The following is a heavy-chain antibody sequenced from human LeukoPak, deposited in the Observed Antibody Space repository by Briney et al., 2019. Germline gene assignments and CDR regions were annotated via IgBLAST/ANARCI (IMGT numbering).Heavy chain of an antibody. Sequence: SETLSLTCTVSGGSISSSSYYWGWIRQPPGKGLEWIGSIYYSGSTYYNPSLKSRVTISVDTSKNQFSLKLSSVTAADTAVYYCARHQPGYSGYDDYYFDYWGQGTLVTVSS. D-gene: IGHD5-12*01. CDR2: IYYSGST. V-gene: IGHV4-39*01. CDR1: GGSISSSSYY. J-gene: IGHJ4*02. CDR3: ARHQPGYSGYDDYYFDY.